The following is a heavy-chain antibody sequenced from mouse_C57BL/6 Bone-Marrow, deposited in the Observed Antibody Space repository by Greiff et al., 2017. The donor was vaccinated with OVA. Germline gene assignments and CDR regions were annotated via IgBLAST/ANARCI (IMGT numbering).Heavy chain of an antibody. D-gene: IGHD4-1*01. Sequence: VQLKESGAELVRPGTSVKVSCKASGHAFTNYLIEWVKQRPGQGLEWIGVINPGSGGTNYNEKFKGKATLTADKSSSTAYMQLSSLTSEDSAVYFCARGANWDEGYFDVWGTGTTVTVSS. CDR3: ARGANWDEGYFDV. J-gene: IGHJ1*03. CDR2: INPGSGGT. CDR1: GHAFTNYL. V-gene: IGHV1-54*01.